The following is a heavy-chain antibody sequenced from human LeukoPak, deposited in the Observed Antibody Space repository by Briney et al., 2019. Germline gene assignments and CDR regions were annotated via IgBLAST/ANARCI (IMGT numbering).Heavy chain of an antibody. CDR3: ARDRDDYGGNPDY. CDR2: INPNSGGT. CDR1: GYTFTGYY. V-gene: IGHV1-2*02. D-gene: IGHD4-23*01. J-gene: IGHJ4*02. Sequence: AASVKASCKASGYTFTGYYMHWVRQAPGQGLEWMGWINPNSGGTNYAQKFQGRVTMTRDTSISTAYMELSRLRSDDTAVYYCARDRDDYGGNPDYWGQGTLVTVSS.